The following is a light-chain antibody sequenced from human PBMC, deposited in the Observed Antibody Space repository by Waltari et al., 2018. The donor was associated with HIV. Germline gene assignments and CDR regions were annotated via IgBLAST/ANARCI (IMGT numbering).Light chain of an antibody. CDR1: HIESKS. CDR3: QVWDRSSDQVI. CDR2: FDL. J-gene: IGLJ2*01. Sequence: YELTQPPSVSVAPGQTAIITCGGNHIESKSVQRYQQKPGQAPVLVIYFDLDRPSGIPERFSGSVSGNTATLTISRVDAGDEADYYCQVWDRSSDQVIFGGGTKLTVL. V-gene: IGLV3-21*04.